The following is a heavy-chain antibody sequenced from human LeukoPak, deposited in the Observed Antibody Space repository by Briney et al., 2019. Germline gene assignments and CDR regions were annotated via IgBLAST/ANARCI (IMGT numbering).Heavy chain of an antibody. D-gene: IGHD2-15*01. V-gene: IGHV3-23*01. CDR1: GFTFNRYI. CDR3: ARGETGRGDYFDF. CDR2: LNLDGSST. Sequence: GGSLRLSCAASGFTFNRYIMTWLRQAPGKGLEWVGNLNLDGSSTYYADSLRGRVIISRDNSKNTLFLQLNSMTPDDTAVYYCARGETGRGDYFDFWGQGTPVAVSS. J-gene: IGHJ4*02.